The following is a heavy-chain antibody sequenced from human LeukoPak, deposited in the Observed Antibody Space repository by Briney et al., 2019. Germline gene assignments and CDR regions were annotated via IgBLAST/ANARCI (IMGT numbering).Heavy chain of an antibody. D-gene: IGHD6-13*01. CDR2: IYYSGST. Sequence: SETLSLTCTVSGASISGGKDFWAWIRQPPGKGLEWIGSIYYSGSTYYNPSLKSRATISVDTSKSEFSLNLHSVTAADTAVYFCARRGITYSSSFFDSWGQGTLVTVSS. CDR3: ARRGITYSSSFFDS. CDR1: GASISGGKDF. V-gene: IGHV4-39*01. J-gene: IGHJ4*02.